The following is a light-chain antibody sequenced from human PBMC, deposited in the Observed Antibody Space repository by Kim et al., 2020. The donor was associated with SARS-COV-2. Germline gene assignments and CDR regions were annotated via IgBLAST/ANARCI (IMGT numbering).Light chain of an antibody. CDR2: GAS. CDR1: QSVSSN. J-gene: IGKJ4*01. V-gene: IGKV3-15*01. Sequence: EIVMTQSPATLSVSPGERATPYCRASQSVSSNLAWYQQTPGQAPRLLIYGASTRATGIPARFSGSGSGTEFTRTISSLQSEDFAVYYCQQYNNWPPLTFGGGTKVDIK. CDR3: QQYNNWPPLT.